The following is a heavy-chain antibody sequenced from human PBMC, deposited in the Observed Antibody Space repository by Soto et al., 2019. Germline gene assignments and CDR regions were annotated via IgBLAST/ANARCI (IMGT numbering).Heavy chain of an antibody. CDR3: ARDPWGVGAMTFAY. Sequence: QVQLQESGPGLVKPSETLSLTCTVSGGSISSYYWSWIRQPPGKGLEWIGYIYYSGSTNYNPSLRSRVTISVDTSKNQFSLKLSSVTAADTAVYYCARDPWGVGAMTFAYWGQGTLVTVSS. V-gene: IGHV4-59*01. D-gene: IGHD1-26*01. CDR2: IYYSGST. CDR1: GGSISSYY. J-gene: IGHJ4*02.